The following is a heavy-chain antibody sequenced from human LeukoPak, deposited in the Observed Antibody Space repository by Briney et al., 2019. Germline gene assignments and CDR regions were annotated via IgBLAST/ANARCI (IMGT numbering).Heavy chain of an antibody. Sequence: ASVKVSCKASGYTFTDYYMHWVRQAPGHGLEWMGLMSPNGDSTLYSQKFQGRVTMTRDTSTSTDYMELSSLRSEDTAVYYCARASYCSGGSCYSDYWGQGTLVTVSS. CDR1: GYTFTDYY. CDR2: MSPNGDST. J-gene: IGHJ4*02. CDR3: ARASYCSGGSCYSDY. V-gene: IGHV1-46*01. D-gene: IGHD2-15*01.